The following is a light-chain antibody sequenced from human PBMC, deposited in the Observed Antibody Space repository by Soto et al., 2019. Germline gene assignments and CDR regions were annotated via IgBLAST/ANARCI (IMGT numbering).Light chain of an antibody. CDR2: EVS. CDR1: SSDVGGYNS. V-gene: IGLV2-14*01. Sequence: QSVLTQPASGSGSPGQSITISCTGTSSDVGGYNSVSWFQQHPSKAPKLIIYEVSHRPSGVSIRFSGSKSGNTASLTISGLQAEDEADYYCNSYRHSTTLVFGTGTKLTVL. CDR3: NSYRHSTTLV. J-gene: IGLJ1*01.